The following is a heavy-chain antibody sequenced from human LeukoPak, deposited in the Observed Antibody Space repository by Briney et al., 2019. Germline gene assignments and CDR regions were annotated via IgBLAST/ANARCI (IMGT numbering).Heavy chain of an antibody. CDR1: VYTFTSYG. V-gene: IGHV1-18*01. CDR3: ARDSCSSTSCLYYYYGMDV. D-gene: IGHD2-2*01. CDR2: ISAYNGNT. J-gene: IGHJ6*02. Sequence: AAVKVSCKASVYTFTSYGIRWVRQAPGQGLEWMGWISAYNGNTNYAQKLQGRVTMTTDTSTSTAYMELRSLRSDDTAVYYCARDSCSSTSCLYYYYGMDVWGQGTTVTVSS.